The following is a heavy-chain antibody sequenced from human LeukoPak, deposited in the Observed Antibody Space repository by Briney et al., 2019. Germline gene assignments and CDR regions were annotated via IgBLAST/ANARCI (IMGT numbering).Heavy chain of an antibody. D-gene: IGHD3-22*01. CDR3: AKDSSGYRNYFDY. CDR1: GFTFSSYS. J-gene: IGHJ4*02. V-gene: IGHV3-21*01. CDR2: ISSSSSYI. Sequence: PGGSLRLSCAASGFTFSSYSMNWVRQAPGKGLEWVSCISSSSSYIYYADSVKGRFTISRDNSKNTLYLQMNSLRAEDTAVYYCAKDSSGYRNYFDYWGQGTLVTVSS.